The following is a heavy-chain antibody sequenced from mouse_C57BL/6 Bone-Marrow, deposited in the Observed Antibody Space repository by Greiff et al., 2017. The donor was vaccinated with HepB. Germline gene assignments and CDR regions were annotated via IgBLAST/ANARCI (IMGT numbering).Heavy chain of an antibody. CDR3: TRERGLRRYFDY. J-gene: IGHJ2*01. CDR2: ISSGGDYI. Sequence: EVKVEESGEGLVKPGGSLKLSCAASGFTFSSYAMSWVRQTPEKRLEWVAYISSGGDYIYYADTVKGRFTISRDNARNTLYLQMSSLKSEDTAMYYCTRERGLRRYFDYWGQGTTLTVSS. D-gene: IGHD2-2*01. CDR1: GFTFSSYA. V-gene: IGHV5-9-1*02.